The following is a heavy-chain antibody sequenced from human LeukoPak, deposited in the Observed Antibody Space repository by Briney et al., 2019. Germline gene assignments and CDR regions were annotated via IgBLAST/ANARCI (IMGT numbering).Heavy chain of an antibody. Sequence: GGSLRLSCAASGFTFSNYAMTWVRQAPGKGLQWVSIIGGSGDSIYYADSVKGRFTISRDNSKNTLYLQMNSLRAEDTAVYYCAKELVVPAAMAYYFDYWGQGTLVTVSS. V-gene: IGHV3-23*01. J-gene: IGHJ4*02. D-gene: IGHD2-2*01. CDR2: IGGSGDSI. CDR1: GFTFSNYA. CDR3: AKELVVPAAMAYYFDY.